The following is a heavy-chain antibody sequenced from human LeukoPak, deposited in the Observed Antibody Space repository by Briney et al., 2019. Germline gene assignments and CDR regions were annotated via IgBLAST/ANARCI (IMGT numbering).Heavy chain of an antibody. CDR2: ISPATGNT. D-gene: IGHD2-21*02. CDR3: ARQMRGDSYRDVFDV. Sequence: ASVKVSCKTSGYSFTSYGITWVRQAPGQGLEWMAWISPATGNTNYPDKGQGRVTVTTDTSTTTAYMELRSLRSDDTAVYYCARQMRGDSYRDVFDVWGQGTLVTVSS. J-gene: IGHJ3*01. CDR1: GYSFTSYG. V-gene: IGHV1-18*01.